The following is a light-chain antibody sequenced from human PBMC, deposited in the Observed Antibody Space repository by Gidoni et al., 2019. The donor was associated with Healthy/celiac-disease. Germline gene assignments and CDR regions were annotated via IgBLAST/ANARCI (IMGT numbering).Light chain of an antibody. CDR3: QQYDNLPLCS. CDR1: QDISNY. J-gene: IGKJ2*04. Sequence: DIQMTQSPSSLSASVGDRFTITCQASQDISNYLNWYQQKPGKAPKLLIYDASNLETGVPSRFSGSGSGTDFTFTISSLQPEDIATYYCQQYDNLPLCSFGQXTKLEIK. V-gene: IGKV1-33*01. CDR2: DAS.